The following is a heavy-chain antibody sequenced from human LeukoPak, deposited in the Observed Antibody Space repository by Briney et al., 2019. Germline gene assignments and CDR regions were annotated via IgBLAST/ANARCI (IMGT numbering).Heavy chain of an antibody. Sequence: PSETLSLTCTVSGGSVSSYYWSWIRQPPGKGLEWIGYIYYSGSTNYNPSLKSRVTISVDTSKNQFSLKLYSVTAADTAVYYCAREEYSYGYGVGFDYWGQGTLVTVSS. V-gene: IGHV4-59*02. D-gene: IGHD5-18*01. CDR1: GGSVSSYY. J-gene: IGHJ4*02. CDR2: IYYSGST. CDR3: AREEYSYGYGVGFDY.